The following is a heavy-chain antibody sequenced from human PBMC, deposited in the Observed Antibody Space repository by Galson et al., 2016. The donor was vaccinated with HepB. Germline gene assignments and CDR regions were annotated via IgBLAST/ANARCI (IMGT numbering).Heavy chain of an antibody. V-gene: IGHV3-7*01. CDR2: VSQDGSEK. D-gene: IGHD4-23*01. Sequence: SLRLSCAASGFTISRSWMTWVRQAPGKGLEWVAIVSQDGSEKNYMDSVKGRFTISRDNAKNSLYLQLNSLRVEDTAVYYCVRDPYGGNGAWGQGTLVTVSS. J-gene: IGHJ5*02. CDR1: GFTISRSW. CDR3: VRDPYGGNGA.